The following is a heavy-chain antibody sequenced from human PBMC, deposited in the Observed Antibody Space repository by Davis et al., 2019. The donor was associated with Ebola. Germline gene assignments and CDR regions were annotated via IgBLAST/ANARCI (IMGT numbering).Heavy chain of an antibody. CDR1: GITFSSVW. CDR2: INEEGNEK. V-gene: IGHV3-7*03. D-gene: IGHD3-22*01. J-gene: IGHJ6*02. CDR3: ASGYFYADGLDV. Sequence: GGSLRLSCAASGITFSSVWMTWVRQAPGKGLEWVSNINEEGNEKFYVESAQGRFTISRDNAKNSLFLQMNSLRAEDTAVYYCASGYFYADGLDVWGQGATVVVTS.